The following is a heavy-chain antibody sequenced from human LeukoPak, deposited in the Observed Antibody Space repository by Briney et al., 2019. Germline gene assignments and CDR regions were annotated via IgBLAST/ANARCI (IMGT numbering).Heavy chain of an antibody. Sequence: PSETLSLTCSVSGGSMNSYYWSWIRQSQEKGLEWIGYIYYSGSTNYNPSLKSRVTISVDTSKNQFSLKLSSVTAADTAVYYCARHVWLQPFDYWGQGTLVTVSS. J-gene: IGHJ4*02. D-gene: IGHD3-9*01. CDR3: ARHVWLQPFDY. CDR2: IYYSGST. V-gene: IGHV4-59*08. CDR1: GGSMNSYY.